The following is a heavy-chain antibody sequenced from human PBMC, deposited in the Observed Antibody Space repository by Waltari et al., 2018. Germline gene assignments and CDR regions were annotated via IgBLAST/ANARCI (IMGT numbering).Heavy chain of an antibody. CDR2: INHTGST. J-gene: IGHJ4*02. Sequence: QVQLQQWGAGLLKPSETLSLTCAVYGGSFSGYYWSWIRQPPGKGLEWIGEINHTGSTNYNPSLKSRVTISVDTSKNQFSLKLSSVTAADTAVYYCAATTVVTPGDYWGQGTLVTVSS. CDR1: GGSFSGYY. D-gene: IGHD4-17*01. V-gene: IGHV4-34*01. CDR3: AATTVVTPGDY.